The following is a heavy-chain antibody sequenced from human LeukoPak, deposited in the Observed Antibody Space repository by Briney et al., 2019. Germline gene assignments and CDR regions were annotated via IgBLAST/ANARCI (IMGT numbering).Heavy chain of an antibody. V-gene: IGHV3-23*01. J-gene: IGHJ4*02. Sequence: QPGGSLRLSCAAPGFTFSSYAMTWVRQAPGKGLEWVSTISGSGGSTYYADSVKGRFTISRDNSKNTLYLQMNSLRAEDTAVYYCAKESYIVVVVAATRSHFDYWGQGTLVTVSS. CDR2: ISGSGGST. D-gene: IGHD2-15*01. CDR3: AKESYIVVVVAATRSHFDY. CDR1: GFTFSSYA.